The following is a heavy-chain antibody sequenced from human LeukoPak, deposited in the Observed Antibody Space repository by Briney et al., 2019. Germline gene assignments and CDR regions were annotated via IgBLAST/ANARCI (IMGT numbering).Heavy chain of an antibody. V-gene: IGHV3-21*01. Sequence: GGSLRLSCEASGFIFGSYTMNWIRQAPGKGLEWVASINSGSTNPYYADSVKGRFTISRDDAKKSLYLQMTSLRVEDTSVYYCARDFLAAGDYWGQGTLVTVSS. CDR3: ARDFLAAGDY. J-gene: IGHJ4*02. CDR2: INSGSTNP. CDR1: GFIFGSYT. D-gene: IGHD6-13*01.